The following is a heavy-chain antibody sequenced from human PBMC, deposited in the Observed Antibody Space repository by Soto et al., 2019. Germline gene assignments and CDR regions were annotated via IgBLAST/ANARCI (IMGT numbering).Heavy chain of an antibody. CDR1: GYTFTSYN. CDR2: IYASGGST. V-gene: IGHV1-46*01. J-gene: IGHJ4*02. CDR3: FRGGFPDYGTEGRY. D-gene: IGHD4-17*01. Sequence: QVQLMQSGAEVKKPGSSVKVSCKASGYTFTSYNVHWVRQAPGQGLEWMGIIYASGGSTTYAQNFQGRLTATRDTSTSTVYMELSSLRSDDTAVYYCFRGGFPDYGTEGRYWGQGTVVTVSS.